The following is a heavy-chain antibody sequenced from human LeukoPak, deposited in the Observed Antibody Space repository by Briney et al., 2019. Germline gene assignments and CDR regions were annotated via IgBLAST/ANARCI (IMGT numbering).Heavy chain of an antibody. D-gene: IGHD6-13*01. CDR3: ARGAAGGSGGIDY. CDR2: IYSGADT. Sequence: GGSLRLSCAASGFTVSSNYMSWVRQAPGKGLEWVSVIYSGADTYYADSVKGRFTVSRDNSKNTVHLQMNSLRAEDTAVYYCARGAAGGSGGIDYWGQGTLVTVSS. V-gene: IGHV3-53*01. J-gene: IGHJ4*02. CDR1: GFTVSSNY.